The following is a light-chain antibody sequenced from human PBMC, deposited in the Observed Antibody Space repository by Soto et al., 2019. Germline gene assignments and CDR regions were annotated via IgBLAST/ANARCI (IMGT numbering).Light chain of an antibody. J-gene: IGLJ1*01. CDR3: CSYAGSNTPYV. CDR2: EVT. CDR1: SSDVGGYNY. V-gene: IGLV2-8*01. Sequence: QAVVTQPPSASGSPGQSVTISCTGTSSDVGGYNYVSWYQQHPGKAPKLMIYEVTKRPSGVPDRFSGSKSGNTASLTVAGLQAEDEADYYCCSYAGSNTPYVFGTGTKVTVL.